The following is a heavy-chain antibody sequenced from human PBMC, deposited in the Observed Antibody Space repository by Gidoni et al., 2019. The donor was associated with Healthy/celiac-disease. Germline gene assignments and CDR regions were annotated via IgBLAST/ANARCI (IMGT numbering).Heavy chain of an antibody. V-gene: IGHV1-69*01. D-gene: IGHD2-2*01. Sequence: QVQLVQSGAEVQKPGSSVKVSCKASGGTFSSYAISWVRQAPGQGLEWMGGIIPIFGTANYAQKFQGRVTITADESTSTAYMELSSLRSEDTAVYYCASAYCSSTSCYDLTLGYFDYWGQGTLVTVSS. CDR2: IIPIFGTA. J-gene: IGHJ4*02. CDR1: GGTFSSYA. CDR3: ASAYCSSTSCYDLTLGYFDY.